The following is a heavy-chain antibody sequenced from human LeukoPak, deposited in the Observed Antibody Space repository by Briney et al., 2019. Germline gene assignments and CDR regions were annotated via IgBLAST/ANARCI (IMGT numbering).Heavy chain of an antibody. CDR2: INPSGGNT. Sequence: ASVKVSCKASGYIFTTYYMHWVRQAPGQGLEWMGVINPSGGNTGYAQRFQGRVTMTTDTSTSTVYMELSSLRSEDTAVYYRARVGSGYYYNYWGQGTLVTVSS. CDR3: ARVGSGYYYNY. V-gene: IGHV1-46*01. J-gene: IGHJ4*02. D-gene: IGHD3-22*01. CDR1: GYIFTTYY.